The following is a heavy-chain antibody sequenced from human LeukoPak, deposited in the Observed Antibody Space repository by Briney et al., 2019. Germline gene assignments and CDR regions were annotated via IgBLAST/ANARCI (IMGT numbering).Heavy chain of an antibody. V-gene: IGHV4-4*02. J-gene: IGHJ4*02. CDR1: GGSISSSNW. CDR2: IYHSGST. CDR3: ARVNRWLAYCFDY. Sequence: SETLSLTCAVSGGSISSSNWWSWVRQPPGKGLEWIGEIYHSGSTNYNPSLKSRVTISVDKSKNQFSLKLSSVTAADTAVYYCARVNRWLAYCFDYWGQGTLVTVSS. D-gene: IGHD3-22*01.